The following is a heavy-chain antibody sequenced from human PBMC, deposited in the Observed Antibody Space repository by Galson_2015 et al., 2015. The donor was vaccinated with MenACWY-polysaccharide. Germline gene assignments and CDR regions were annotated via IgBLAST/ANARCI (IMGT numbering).Heavy chain of an antibody. CDR3: VGPLGRGGTGAYGMDA. D-gene: IGHD3-10*01. CDR1: GLTFGNNW. V-gene: IGHV3-74*01. CDR2: INSDASST. Sequence: LRLSCAASGLTFGNNWIHWVRQAPGKGLVWVSRINSDASSTAYADSVKGRFTISRDNAKNTLYLQMNSLRVEDTAVYYCVGPLGRGGTGAYGMDAWGQGTTVTVSS. J-gene: IGHJ6*02.